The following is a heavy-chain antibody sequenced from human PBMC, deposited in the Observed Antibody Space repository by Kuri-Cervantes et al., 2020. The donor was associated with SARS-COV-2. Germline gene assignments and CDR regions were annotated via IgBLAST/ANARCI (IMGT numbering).Heavy chain of an antibody. CDR1: GFTFSSYW. Sequence: GGSLRLSCAASGFTFSSYWMHWVRQAPGKGLEWVSAISGSGGSTYYADSVKGRFTISRDNSKNTLYLQMNSLRAEDTAVYYCAKGEYQLLYGGISGYYYGMDVWGQGTTVTVSS. J-gene: IGHJ6*02. V-gene: IGHV3-23*01. D-gene: IGHD2-2*02. CDR3: AKGEYQLLYGGISGYYYGMDV. CDR2: ISGSGGST.